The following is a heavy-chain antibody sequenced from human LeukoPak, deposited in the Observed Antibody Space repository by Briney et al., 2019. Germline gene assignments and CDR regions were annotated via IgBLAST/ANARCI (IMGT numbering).Heavy chain of an antibody. D-gene: IGHD3-10*01. J-gene: IGHJ3*02. V-gene: IGHV4-4*07. CDR3: ARDDSGWLASGFAFDI. CDR2: IYTSGST. CDR1: GGPLSGYY. Sequence: SETLSLTCAVYGGPLSGYYWSWIRQPAGKGLEWIGRIYTSGSTNYNPSLKSRVTMSVDTSKNQFSLKLSSVTAADTAVYYCARDDSGWLASGFAFDIWGQGTMVTVSS.